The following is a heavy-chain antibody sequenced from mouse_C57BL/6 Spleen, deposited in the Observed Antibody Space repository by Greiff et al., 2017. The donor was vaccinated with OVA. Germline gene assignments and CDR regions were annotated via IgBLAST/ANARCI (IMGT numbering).Heavy chain of an antibody. CDR3: ATITTVVAPTMAMDY. V-gene: IGHV1-69*01. Sequence: QVQLQQSGAELVMPGASVKLSCKASGYTFTSYWMHWVKQRPGQGLEWIGEIDPSDSYTNYNQKFKGKSTLTVDKSSSTAYMQLSSLTSEDSAVYYCATITTVVAPTMAMDYWGQGTSVTVSS. D-gene: IGHD1-1*01. CDR2: IDPSDSYT. CDR1: GYTFTSYW. J-gene: IGHJ4*01.